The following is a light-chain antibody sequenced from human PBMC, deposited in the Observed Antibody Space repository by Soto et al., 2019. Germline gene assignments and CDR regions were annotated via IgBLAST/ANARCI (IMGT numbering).Light chain of an antibody. J-gene: IGKJ5*01. CDR1: QDIRKY. V-gene: IGKV1-33*01. CDR3: QQYDNLPLI. Sequence: IQMTQSPSSLSASAGDRVTITFQATQDIRKYLNWYQQKPGKAPKLLIYDASSLETGVPSRFSGSGSGTDFTLTISSLQPEDFATYYCQQYDNLPLIFGQGTRLEI. CDR2: DAS.